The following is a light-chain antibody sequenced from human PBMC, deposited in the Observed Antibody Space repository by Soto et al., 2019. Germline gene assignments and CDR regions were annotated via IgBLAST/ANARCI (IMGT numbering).Light chain of an antibody. CDR3: ETWDSNTRV. CDR1: SGHSDNI. V-gene: IGLV4-60*03. CDR2: LESSGSY. J-gene: IGLJ2*01. Sequence: QSVLTQSSSASASLGSSVKLTCTLSSGHSDNIIAWHQQQPGKAPRYLMNLESSGSYNKGSGVPDRFSGSRSGADRFLTISNLQSEDEADYYCETWDSNTRVFGGGTQLTVL.